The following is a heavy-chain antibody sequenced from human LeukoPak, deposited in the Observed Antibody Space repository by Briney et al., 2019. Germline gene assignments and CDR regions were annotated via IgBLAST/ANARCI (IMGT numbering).Heavy chain of an antibody. V-gene: IGHV1-2*02. CDR1: GYTFTSYY. J-gene: IGHJ4*02. D-gene: IGHD5-12*01. CDR2: INPNSGGT. Sequence: GASVKVSCKASGYTFTSYYMHWVRQAPGQGLEWMGWINPNSGGTNYAQKFQGRVTMTRDTSISTAYMELSRLRSDDTAVYYCGQSAGYSGYDGGWGQGTPVTVSS. CDR3: GQSAGYSGYDGG.